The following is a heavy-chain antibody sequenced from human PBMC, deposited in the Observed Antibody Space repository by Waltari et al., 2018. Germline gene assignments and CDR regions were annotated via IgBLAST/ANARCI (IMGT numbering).Heavy chain of an antibody. CDR1: GYTFTSYA. CDR3: ARAQAPAASIDAFDI. CDR2: INAGNGNT. V-gene: IGHV1-3*01. Sequence: QVQLVQSGAEVKKPGASVKVSCKASGYTFTSYAMHWVRQAPGQRREWMGWINAGNGNTKYSQKFQGRVTITRDTSASTAYMELSSLRSEDTAVYYCARAQAPAASIDAFDIWGQGTMVTVSS. J-gene: IGHJ3*02. D-gene: IGHD2-2*01.